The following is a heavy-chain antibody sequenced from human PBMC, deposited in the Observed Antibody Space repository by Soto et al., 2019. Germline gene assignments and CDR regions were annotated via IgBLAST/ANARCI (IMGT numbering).Heavy chain of an antibody. CDR2: IYWDDDK. D-gene: IGHD3-16*01. CDR1: GFLLSTSGVG. Sequence: QITLKESGPTLVKPTQTLTLTCTFSGFLLSTSGVGVGWIRQPPGKALAWLALIYWDDDKRYSPSLKRRLTITKDTSKDQLVLTMTNMDPVDTATYYCAHRPVWSPYNLWNAGNWFDPWGQGTLVTVSS. V-gene: IGHV2-5*02. CDR3: AHRPVWSPYNLWNAGNWFDP. J-gene: IGHJ5*02.